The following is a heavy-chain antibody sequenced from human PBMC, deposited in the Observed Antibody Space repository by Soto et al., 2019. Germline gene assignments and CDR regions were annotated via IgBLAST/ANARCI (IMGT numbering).Heavy chain of an antibody. CDR3: ARVANTYYYASSGYYYGID. D-gene: IGHD3-22*01. CDR1: VGSSSSYY. Sequence: SETLSLTCTVSVGSSSSYYWSWMRQPPGKGLEWIGYIYYSGITNYNPSLKSRVTISVDTSKNQFSLKLSSVTAADTAVYYCARVANTYYYASSGYYYGIDWGQGTLVTVSS. J-gene: IGHJ4*02. CDR2: IYYSGIT. V-gene: IGHV4-59*01.